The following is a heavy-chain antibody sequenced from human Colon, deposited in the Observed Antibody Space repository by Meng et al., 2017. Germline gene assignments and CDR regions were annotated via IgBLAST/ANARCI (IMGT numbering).Heavy chain of an antibody. J-gene: IGHJ4*02. D-gene: IGHD5-24*01. CDR3: VRARDGYTNLDY. Sequence: GGSLRLSCAASGFTFDRYAMFWVRQAPGKGLEWVAVISYDGKAKYYPDSVKGRFTVSRDNSKNTLALQMNSLRPEDTAVFYCVRARDGYTNLDYWGQGSLVTVSS. CDR1: GFTFDRYA. V-gene: IGHV3-30*04. CDR2: ISYDGKAK.